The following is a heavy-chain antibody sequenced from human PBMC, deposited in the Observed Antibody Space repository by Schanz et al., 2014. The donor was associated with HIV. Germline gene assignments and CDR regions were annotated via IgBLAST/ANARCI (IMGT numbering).Heavy chain of an antibody. CDR2: INPNSGGT. J-gene: IGHJ5*01. CDR3: ARSRFQLQWFDS. Sequence: QAQLVQSGAEVKKPGASVKVSCKASGYTFTGYYMHWVRQAPGQGLEWMGWINPNSGGTNYAQKFQGRVTMTRDSSISTAYMELTRLTSDDTAVYYCARSRFQLQWFDSWGQGTLVTVSS. D-gene: IGHD2-2*01. CDR1: GYTFTGYY. V-gene: IGHV1-2*02.